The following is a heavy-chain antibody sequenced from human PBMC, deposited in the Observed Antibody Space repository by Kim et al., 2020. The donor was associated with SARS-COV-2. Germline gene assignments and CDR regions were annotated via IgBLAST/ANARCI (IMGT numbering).Heavy chain of an antibody. Sequence: GGSLRLSCAASGFTFSSYEMNWVRQAPGKGLEWVSYISGSGSTIYYADSVKGRFTISRDNAKNSLYLQMNSLRAEDTAVYYCARVGYCSSTSCPDAFDICGQGTMGTGSS. D-gene: IGHD2-2*01. CDR3: ARVGYCSSTSCPDAFDI. J-gene: IGHJ3*02. V-gene: IGHV3-48*03. CDR2: ISGSGSTI. CDR1: GFTFSSYE.